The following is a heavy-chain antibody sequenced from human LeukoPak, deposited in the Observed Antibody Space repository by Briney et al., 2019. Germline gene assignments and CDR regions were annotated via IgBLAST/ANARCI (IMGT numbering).Heavy chain of an antibody. Sequence: GASVKVSCKASGDTFTSYGISWVRQAPGQGLEWMGWISAYNGNTNYAQKLQGRVTMTTDTSTSTAYMELRSLRSDDTAVYYCARDRFNYDFWSGYLVGYFDYWGQGTLVTVSS. J-gene: IGHJ4*02. D-gene: IGHD3-3*01. CDR3: ARDRFNYDFWSGYLVGYFDY. CDR2: ISAYNGNT. V-gene: IGHV1-18*01. CDR1: GDTFTSYG.